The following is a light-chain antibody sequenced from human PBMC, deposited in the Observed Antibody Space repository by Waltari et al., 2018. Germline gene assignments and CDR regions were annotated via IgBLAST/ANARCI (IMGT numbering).Light chain of an antibody. CDR1: QSISRW. CDR3: QQYNSFPYT. V-gene: IGKV1-5*03. Sequence: DIQMTQSPSTPSASVGDRLTITCRASQSISRWVAWYQQKPGKAPKLLIYKASSLESGVPSGFSGSGSGTEFTLTISSLRPDEFATYYCQQYNSFPYTFGQGTKLEIK. J-gene: IGKJ2*01. CDR2: KAS.